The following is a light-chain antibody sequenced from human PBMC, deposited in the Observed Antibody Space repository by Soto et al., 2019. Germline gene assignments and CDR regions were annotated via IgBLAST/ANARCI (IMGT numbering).Light chain of an antibody. CDR3: HQYAWSPLT. CDR2: DAS. J-gene: IGKJ5*01. CDR1: QSVPRSY. Sequence: EIVLTQSPGTLSFSPGERATLSCRASQSVPRSYLAWYQQRPGQAPRLVIYDASSRATGIPDRFGGSESGTEYTLTISSLESEDFAVYYCHQYAWSPLTFGQGTRLEIK. V-gene: IGKV3-20*01.